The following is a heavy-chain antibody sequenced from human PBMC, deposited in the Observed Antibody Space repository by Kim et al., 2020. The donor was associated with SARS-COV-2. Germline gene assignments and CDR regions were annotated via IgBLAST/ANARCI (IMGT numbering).Heavy chain of an antibody. J-gene: IGHJ4*02. CDR1: GDSFTSNDYY. CDR2: VYSSGST. Sequence: SETLSLTCTVSGDSFTSNDYYWGWIRQPPGKGLEWIGSVYSSGSTYYNPSLKSPGTMSIGPSKKQFSLRLTSVTAADTAVYYCVRVRGSWYHYYFGYWGQGIRVTGSS. D-gene: IGHD6-13*01. CDR3: VRVRGSWYHYYFGY. V-gene: IGHV4-39*01.